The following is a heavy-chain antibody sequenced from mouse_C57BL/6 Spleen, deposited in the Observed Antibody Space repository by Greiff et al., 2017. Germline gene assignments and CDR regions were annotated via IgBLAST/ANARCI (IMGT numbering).Heavy chain of an antibody. D-gene: IGHD1-1*01. CDR1: GYTFTSYW. CDR3: AREHYCGSRWYFDV. V-gene: IGHV1-52*01. Sequence: QVQLKQPGAELVRPGSSVKLSCTASGYTFTSYWMHWVKQRPIQGLEWIGNIDPSDSDTHYNQKFKDKATLTVDKSSSTAYMQLSSLTSEDSAVYYCAREHYCGSRWYFDVWGTGTTVTVSS. J-gene: IGHJ1*03. CDR2: IDPSDSDT.